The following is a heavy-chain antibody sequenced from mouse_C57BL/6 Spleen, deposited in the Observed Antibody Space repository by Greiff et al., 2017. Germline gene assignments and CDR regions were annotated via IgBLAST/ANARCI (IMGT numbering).Heavy chain of an antibody. J-gene: IGHJ4*01. D-gene: IGHD2-5*01. CDR1: GYSITSGYY. Sequence: EVQLQESGPGLVKPSPSLSLTCSVTGYSITSGYYWNWIRQFPGNKLEWMGYISYDGSNNYNPSLKNRISITRDTSKNQFFLKLNSVTTEDTATDYCANAYYSKGYAMDYWGQGTSVTVSS. CDR2: ISYDGSN. CDR3: ANAYYSKGYAMDY. V-gene: IGHV3-6*01.